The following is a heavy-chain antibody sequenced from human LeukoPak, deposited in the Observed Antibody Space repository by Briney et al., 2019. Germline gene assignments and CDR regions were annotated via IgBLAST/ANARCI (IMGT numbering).Heavy chain of an antibody. CDR2: IYYSGST. V-gene: IGHV4-39*01. CDR1: GGSISSGGYY. D-gene: IGHD3-22*01. J-gene: IGHJ4*02. Sequence: PSQTLSLTCTVSGGSISSGGYYWGWIRQPPGKGLEWIGSIYYSGSTYYNPSLKSRVTISVDTSKNQFSLKLSSVTAADTAVYYCARRSVYDSSGYPLDYWGQGTLVTVSS. CDR3: ARRSVYDSSGYPLDY.